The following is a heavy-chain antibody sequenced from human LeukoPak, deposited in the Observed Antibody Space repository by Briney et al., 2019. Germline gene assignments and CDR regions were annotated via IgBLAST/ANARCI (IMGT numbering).Heavy chain of an antibody. CDR1: AFTFSSYS. CDR3: ARVTSRERYYYYMDV. J-gene: IGHJ6*03. V-gene: IGHV3-21*01. Sequence: PGGSLRLSCAASAFTFSSYSMNWVRQAPGKGLEWVSSISSSSTYIYYADSLKGRFTISRDNAKNSLYLQMNSLRAEDTAVYYCARVTSRERYYYYMDVWGKGTTVTVSS. CDR2: ISSSSTYI. D-gene: IGHD1-1*01.